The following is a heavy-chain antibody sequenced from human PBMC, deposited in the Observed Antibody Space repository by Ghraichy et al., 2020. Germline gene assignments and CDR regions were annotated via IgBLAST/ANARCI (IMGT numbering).Heavy chain of an antibody. CDR3: ARDAEDYKGYYYCMYV. J-gene: IGHJ6*02. D-gene: IGHD4-11*01. CDR2: INPNSGGT. V-gene: IGHV1-2*06. CDR1: GYTFTGYY. Sequence: ASVKVSCKASGYTFTGYYMHWVRQAPGQGLEWMGRINPNSGGTNYARKIQGRVTMTRDTSISTAYMELSRLRADDTAVYYCARDAEDYKGYYYCMYVWGQGTTVTVSS.